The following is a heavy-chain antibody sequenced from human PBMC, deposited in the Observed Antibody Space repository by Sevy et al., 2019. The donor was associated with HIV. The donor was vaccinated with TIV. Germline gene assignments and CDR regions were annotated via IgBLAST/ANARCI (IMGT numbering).Heavy chain of an antibody. V-gene: IGHV3-33*01. CDR3: ARDVGVTPLGIDY. D-gene: IGHD3-22*01. CDR1: GFTFSSYG. J-gene: IGHJ4*02. Sequence: GGSLRLSCAASGFTFSSYGMHWVRQAPGKGLEWVTVIWYDGSNKNYADSVKGRFTISRDNSKNTLYLQMNSLRAEDTAVYYCARDVGVTPLGIDYWGQGTLVTVSS. CDR2: IWYDGSNK.